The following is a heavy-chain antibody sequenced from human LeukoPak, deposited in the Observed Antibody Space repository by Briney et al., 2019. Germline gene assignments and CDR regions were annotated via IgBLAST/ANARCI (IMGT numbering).Heavy chain of an antibody. CDR2: ISSSSSYI. CDR3: ARATQYYYDSSGYYC. V-gene: IGHV3-21*01. D-gene: IGHD3-22*01. CDR1: GFTFSSYS. Sequence: GGSLRLSCAASGFTFSSYSMSWVRQAPGKGLEWVSSISSSSSYIYYADSVKGRFTISRDNAKNSLYLQMNSLRAEDTAVYYCARATQYYYDSSGYYCWGQGTLVTVSS. J-gene: IGHJ4*02.